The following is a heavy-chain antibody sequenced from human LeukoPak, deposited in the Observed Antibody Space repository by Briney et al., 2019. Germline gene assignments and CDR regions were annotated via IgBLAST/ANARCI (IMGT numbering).Heavy chain of an antibody. J-gene: IGHJ5*02. CDR3: ARAGYTNNWFDP. Sequence: SVKVSCKASGGAFSSYAISWVRQAPGQGLEWMGRIIPIFGIANYAQKFQGRVTITADKSTSTAYMELSSLRSEDTAVYYCARAGYTNNWFDPWGQGTLVTVSS. CDR2: IIPIFGIA. V-gene: IGHV1-69*04. CDR1: GGAFSSYA. D-gene: IGHD5-18*01.